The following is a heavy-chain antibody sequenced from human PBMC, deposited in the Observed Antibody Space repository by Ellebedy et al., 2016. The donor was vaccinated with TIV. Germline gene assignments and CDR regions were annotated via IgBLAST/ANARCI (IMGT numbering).Heavy chain of an antibody. D-gene: IGHD1-1*01. CDR2: IYYSGST. Sequence: MPSETLSLTCTVSGDPMNSISYYWAWIRQAPGKGLEWIGNIYYSGSTYYNPSLKSRATLSVDTSKTQFSLRLISVTAADTAVYFCARGNWNDVYAIDSWGQGTLVTVSS. J-gene: IGHJ4*02. V-gene: IGHV4-39*07. CDR1: GDPMNSISYY. CDR3: ARGNWNDVYAIDS.